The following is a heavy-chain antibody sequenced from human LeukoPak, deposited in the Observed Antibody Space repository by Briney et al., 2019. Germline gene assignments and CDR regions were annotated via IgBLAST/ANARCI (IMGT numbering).Heavy chain of an antibody. V-gene: IGHV4-34*01. Sequence: PSETLSLTCAVYGGSFSGYYWSWIRQPPGKGLEWIGEINHSGSTNYNPSLKSRVTISVDTSKNQFSLKLSSVTAADTAVYYCARLFGTGTTKSFDYWGQGTLVTVSS. D-gene: IGHD1-1*01. CDR3: ARLFGTGTTKSFDY. CDR1: GGSFSGYY. CDR2: INHSGST. J-gene: IGHJ4*02.